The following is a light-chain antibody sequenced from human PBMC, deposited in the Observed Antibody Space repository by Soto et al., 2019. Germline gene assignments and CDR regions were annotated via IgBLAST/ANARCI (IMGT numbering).Light chain of an antibody. V-gene: IGKV3-20*01. CDR1: QSVSSN. CDR3: QQYGSSYTWT. CDR2: GAS. J-gene: IGKJ1*01. Sequence: EILLTHSPGTLSLSPVEIATLSRSSSQSVSSNLAWYQQKPGQAPRLLIYGASSRATGIPDRFSGSGSGTDFTLNIRRLEHEDFAVYYCQQYGSSYTWTFGQGTKL.